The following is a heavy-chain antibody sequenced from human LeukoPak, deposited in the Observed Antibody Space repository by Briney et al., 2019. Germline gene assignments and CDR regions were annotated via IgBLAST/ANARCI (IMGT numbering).Heavy chain of an antibody. Sequence: SETLSLTCTVSGSCISSYYWSWIRQPPGKGLEWIGYIYYSGSTNYNPSLKSRVTISVDTSKNQFSLKLSSVTAADTAVYYCARGSSWYKGNWFDPWAREPWSPSPQ. CDR1: GSCISSYY. J-gene: IGHJ5*02. V-gene: IGHV4-59*01. CDR2: IYYSGST. D-gene: IGHD6-13*01. CDR3: ARGSSWYKGNWFDP.